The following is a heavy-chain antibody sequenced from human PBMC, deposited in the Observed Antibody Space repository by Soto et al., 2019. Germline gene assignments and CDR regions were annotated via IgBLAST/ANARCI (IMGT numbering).Heavy chain of an antibody. CDR3: ARGIYSSSSYFDY. Sequence: QVQLVESGGGVVQPGRSLRLSCAASGFTFSSYGMHWVRQAPGKGLEWVAVIWYDGSNKYYADSVKGRFTISRDNSKNTLYLQMNSLRAEDTAVYYCARGIYSSSSYFDYWGQGTLVTVSS. J-gene: IGHJ4*02. D-gene: IGHD6-6*01. CDR2: IWYDGSNK. CDR1: GFTFSSYG. V-gene: IGHV3-33*01.